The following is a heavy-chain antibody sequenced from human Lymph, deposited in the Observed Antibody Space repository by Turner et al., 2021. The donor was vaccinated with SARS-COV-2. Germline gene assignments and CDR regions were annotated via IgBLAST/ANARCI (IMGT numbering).Heavy chain of an antibody. Sequence: EVQLVESGGGLVKPGGSLRLSCAASGFTFSYAWMTWVSQAPGKGLEWVGRIKSKTDGGTTDYAAPVKGRFTISRDDSKNTLYLQMNSLKTEDTAVYFCTTGWFTGTYGDYFDYWGQGTLVTVSS. V-gene: IGHV3-15*01. CDR2: IKSKTDGGTT. J-gene: IGHJ4*02. CDR1: GFTFSYAW. CDR3: TTGWFTGTYGDYFDY. D-gene: IGHD1-7*01.